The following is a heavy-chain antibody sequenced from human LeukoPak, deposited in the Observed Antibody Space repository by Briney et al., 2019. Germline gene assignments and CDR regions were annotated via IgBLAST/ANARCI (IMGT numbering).Heavy chain of an antibody. V-gene: IGHV4-59*01. CDR3: ARVSSGWYLTQYFQH. D-gene: IGHD6-19*01. CDR1: GGSISSYY. J-gene: IGHJ1*01. Sequence: SETLSLTCTVSGGSISSYYWSWIRQPPGKGLEWIGYIYYSGSTNYNPSLKSRVTTSVDTSKNQFSLKLSSVTAADTAVYYCARVSSGWYLTQYFQHWGQGTLVTVSS. CDR2: IYYSGST.